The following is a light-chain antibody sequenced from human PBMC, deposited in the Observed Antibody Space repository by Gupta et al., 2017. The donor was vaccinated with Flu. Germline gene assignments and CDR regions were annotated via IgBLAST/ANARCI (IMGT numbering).Light chain of an antibody. CDR1: QSVSSY. Sequence: DIQMTQSPASLSASVGDRVTITCRASQSVSSYLNWYQQKPGKAPNLLIYAASHLQSGVPSRFSGSRSGTEFTLTISSLQSEDFATYYCQQTVSCLLTFGEGTKVEI. V-gene: IGKV1-39*01. CDR2: AAS. J-gene: IGKJ4*02. CDR3: QQTVSCLLT.